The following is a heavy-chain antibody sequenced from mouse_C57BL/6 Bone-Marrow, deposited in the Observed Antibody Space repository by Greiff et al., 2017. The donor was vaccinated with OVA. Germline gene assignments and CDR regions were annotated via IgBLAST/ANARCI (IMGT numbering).Heavy chain of an antibody. CDR3: ASPSRTGTYWYFDV. V-gene: IGHV7-3*01. J-gene: IGHJ1*03. CDR2: IRNKANGYTT. D-gene: IGHD4-1*01. Sequence: EVQLVESGGGLVQPGGSLSLSCAASGFTFTDYYMSWVRQPPGKALEWLGFIRNKANGYTTEYSASVKGRFTISRDNSQSILYLPMNALRAEDSATYYCASPSRTGTYWYFDVWGTGTTVTVSS. CDR1: GFTFTDYY.